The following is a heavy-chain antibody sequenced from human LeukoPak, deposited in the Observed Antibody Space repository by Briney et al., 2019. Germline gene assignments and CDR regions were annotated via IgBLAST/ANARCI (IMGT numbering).Heavy chain of an antibody. V-gene: IGHV3-23*01. CDR1: GFTFSSYA. J-gene: IGHJ4*02. CDR3: AKDRGSSSWYMFDY. Sequence: GGSLRLSCAASGFTFSSYAMSWVRQAPGKGVEWVSAISGSGGSTYYADSVKGRFTISRDNSKNTLYLQMNSLRAGDTAVYYCAKDRGSSSWYMFDYWGQGTLVTVSS. CDR2: ISGSGGST. D-gene: IGHD6-13*01.